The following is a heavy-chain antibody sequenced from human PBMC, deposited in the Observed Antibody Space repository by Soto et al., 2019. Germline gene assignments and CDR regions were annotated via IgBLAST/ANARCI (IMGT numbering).Heavy chain of an antibody. CDR3: ARDPATVTTTGKVFNYYYGMDV. Sequence: QVQLVQSGAEVKKPGSSVKVSCKASGGTFSSYAISWVRQAPGQGLEWMGGIIPIFGTANYAQKFQGRVTITADESTSRAYMELSSLRSEDTAVYYCARDPATVTTTGKVFNYYYGMDVWGQGTTVTVSS. D-gene: IGHD4-17*01. CDR2: IIPIFGTA. J-gene: IGHJ6*02. V-gene: IGHV1-69*01. CDR1: GGTFSSYA.